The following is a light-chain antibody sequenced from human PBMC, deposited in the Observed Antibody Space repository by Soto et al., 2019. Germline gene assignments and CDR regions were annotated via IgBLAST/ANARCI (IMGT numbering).Light chain of an antibody. J-gene: IGKJ1*01. CDR3: QQQYGSSRT. V-gene: IGKV3-20*01. CDR1: QSVSSSY. Sequence: DIVLTPSPGTLSLSPGERATLSCRASQSVSSSYLAWYQQKPGQAPRLLIYDASSRATGIPDRFSGSGAGTAVTLTISRLEPEDFAVYYCQQQYGSSRTFGQGTKVEIK. CDR2: DAS.